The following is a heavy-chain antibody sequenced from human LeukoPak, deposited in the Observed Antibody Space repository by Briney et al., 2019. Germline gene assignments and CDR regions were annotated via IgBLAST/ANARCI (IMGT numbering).Heavy chain of an antibody. CDR3: ARGLYYGSGSPIDY. D-gene: IGHD3-10*01. J-gene: IGHJ4*02. V-gene: IGHV3-33*01. CDR2: MWYDGSDK. Sequence: GSLRLSCAASGFTFSSYGMHWVRQAPGKGPEWVAVMWYDGSDKYYADSVKGRFTISRDNSKNTLYMQMNSLRADDTAVYYCARGLYYGSGSPIDYWGQGTLVTVSS. CDR1: GFTFSSYG.